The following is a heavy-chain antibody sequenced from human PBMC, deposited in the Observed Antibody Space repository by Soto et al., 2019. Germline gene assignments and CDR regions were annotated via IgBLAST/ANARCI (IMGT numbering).Heavy chain of an antibody. CDR1: GASISIDY. V-gene: IGHV4-59*01. J-gene: IGHJ3*02. CDR2: IYYSGST. CDR3: ARRYGYAFDI. Sequence: SETLSLNFTVSGASISIDYWSWIRQPPGKGLEWIGYIYYSGSTNYNPSLKSRVTISVDTSKNQFSLKLSSVTAADTAVYYCARRYGYAFDIWGQGTMVT. D-gene: IGHD4-17*01.